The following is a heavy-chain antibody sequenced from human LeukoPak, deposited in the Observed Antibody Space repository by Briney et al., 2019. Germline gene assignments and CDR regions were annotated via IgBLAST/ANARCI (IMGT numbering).Heavy chain of an antibody. CDR1: GGSISSYY. V-gene: IGHV4-59*01. CDR2: IYYSGST. Sequence: SETLSLTCTVSGGSISSYYWSWIRQPPGKGLEWVGYIYYSGSTNYNPSLKSRVTISVDTSKNQFSLKLSSVTAADTAVYYCAREEVAGTGWFDPWGQGTLVTVSS. CDR3: AREEVAGTGWFDP. D-gene: IGHD6-19*01. J-gene: IGHJ5*02.